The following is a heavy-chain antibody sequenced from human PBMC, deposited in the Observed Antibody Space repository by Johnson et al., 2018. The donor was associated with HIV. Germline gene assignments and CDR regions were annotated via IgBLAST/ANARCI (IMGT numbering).Heavy chain of an antibody. CDR3: AREIAAAGVDTFDI. CDR2: ILYDGREK. J-gene: IGHJ3*02. Sequence: QVQLVESGGGVVQPGRSLRLSCAASGFTFSSYAMHWVRQAPGKGLEWVAGILYDGREKYYVDSVKGRLTISRDNAKNSLYLQVNSLRAEDTAVYYCAREIAAAGVDTFDIWGQGTMVTVSS. V-gene: IGHV3-30*04. D-gene: IGHD6-13*01. CDR1: GFTFSSYA.